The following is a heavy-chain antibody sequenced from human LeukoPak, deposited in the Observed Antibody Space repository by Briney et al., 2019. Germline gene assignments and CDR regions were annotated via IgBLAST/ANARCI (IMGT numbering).Heavy chain of an antibody. CDR1: GYTFTNYY. CDR3: ARGPHDGSGWYEF. V-gene: IGHV1-46*01. J-gene: IGHJ5*01. D-gene: IGHD3-22*01. Sequence: ASVTVSCKASGYTFTNYYMHGVRQAPGQGLEWMGIINPTGGSSSYAQKFQGRVTMTRDTSTSTVYMELSSLRSEDTAVYFCARGPHDGSGWYEFWGQGTLVTVSS. CDR2: INPTGGSS.